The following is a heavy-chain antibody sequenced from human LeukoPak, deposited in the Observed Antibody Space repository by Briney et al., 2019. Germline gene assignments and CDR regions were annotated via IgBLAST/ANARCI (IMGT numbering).Heavy chain of an antibody. CDR1: GGSFSGYY. V-gene: IGHV4-34*01. Sequence: PSETLSLTCAVYGGSFSGYYWSWIRQPPGKGLEWIEEINHSGSTNYNPSLKSRVTISVDTSKNQFSLKLSSVTAADTAVYYCARCDILTGYTLDYWGQGTLVTVSS. D-gene: IGHD3-9*01. J-gene: IGHJ4*02. CDR3: ARCDILTGYTLDY. CDR2: INHSGST.